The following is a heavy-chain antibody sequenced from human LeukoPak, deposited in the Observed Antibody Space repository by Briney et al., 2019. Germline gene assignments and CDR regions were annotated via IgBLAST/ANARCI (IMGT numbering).Heavy chain of an antibody. CDR3: ARDRVWGSYRYSLGY. V-gene: IGHV1-2*02. Sequence: ASVKVSCKASGYTFTGYYMHWVRQAPGQGLEWMGWINPNSGGTSYAQKFQGRVTMTRDTSISTAYMELSRLRSDDTAVYYCARDRVWGSYRYSLGYWGQGTLVTVSS. CDR1: GYTFTGYY. CDR2: INPNSGGT. J-gene: IGHJ4*02. D-gene: IGHD3-16*02.